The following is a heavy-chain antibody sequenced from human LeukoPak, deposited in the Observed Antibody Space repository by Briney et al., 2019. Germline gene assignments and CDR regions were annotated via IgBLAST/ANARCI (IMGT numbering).Heavy chain of an antibody. Sequence: SETLSLTCTVSGGSISSSSFSWGWIRQPPGKGLEWIGGIYYSESTYYNPSLKSRVTISVDTSKNQFSLKLSSVTAADTVFFFKERTAYDILTGFFYFDFWGQGTLVTVSS. CDR1: GGSISSSSFS. CDR3: ERTAYDILTGFFYFDF. CDR2: IYYSEST. V-gene: IGHV4-39*01. J-gene: IGHJ4*02. D-gene: IGHD3-9*01.